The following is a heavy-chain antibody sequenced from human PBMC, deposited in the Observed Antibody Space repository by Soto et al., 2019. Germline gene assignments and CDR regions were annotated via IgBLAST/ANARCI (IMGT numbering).Heavy chain of an antibody. J-gene: IGHJ4*02. V-gene: IGHV3-73*01. CDR3: SRLISAAQDY. CDR2: IRDRAYNYAT. Sequence: EVVLVESGGGLVQPGGSLKLSCEASGFVFKDSSIHWVRQASGTGLEWVGRIRDRAYNYATAYAAPGKGRFTISRNDSNNKTHLQMDGLKAEDTDIYYCSRLISAAQDYWGQGTMVTVSS. D-gene: IGHD3-10*01. CDR1: GFVFKDSS.